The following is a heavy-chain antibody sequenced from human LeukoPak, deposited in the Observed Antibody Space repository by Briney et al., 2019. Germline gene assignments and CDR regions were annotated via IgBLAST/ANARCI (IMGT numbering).Heavy chain of an antibody. V-gene: IGHV4-39*01. CDR3: ARPGYSSGWPYYFDY. CDR1: GGSISISSYY. D-gene: IGHD6-19*01. J-gene: IGHJ4*02. CDR2: IYYSGST. Sequence: PSETLSLTCTVSGGSISISSYYWGWIRQPPGKGLEWIGSIYYSGSTYYNPSLKSRVTISVDTSKNQFSLKLSSVTAADTAVYYCARPGYSSGWPYYFDYWGQGTLVTVSS.